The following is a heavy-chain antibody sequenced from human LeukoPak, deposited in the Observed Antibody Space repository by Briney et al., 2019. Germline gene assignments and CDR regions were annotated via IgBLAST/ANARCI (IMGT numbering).Heavy chain of an antibody. CDR3: AREAYCSSTSCYTLAFDI. CDR1: GGTFSSYA. V-gene: IGHV1-69*13. Sequence: ASVKVSCKASGGTFSSYAISWVRQAPGQGLEWMGGIIPIFGTANYARKFQGRITITADESTSTAYMELSSLRSEDTAVYYCAREAYCSSTSCYTLAFDIWGQGTMVTVSS. D-gene: IGHD2-2*02. J-gene: IGHJ3*02. CDR2: IIPIFGTA.